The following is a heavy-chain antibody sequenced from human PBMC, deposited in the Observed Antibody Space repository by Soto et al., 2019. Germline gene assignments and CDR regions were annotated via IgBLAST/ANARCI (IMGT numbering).Heavy chain of an antibody. CDR3: ARDNGNYDILTGYRRPDAFDI. CDR2: INAGNGNT. Sequence: ASVKVSCKASGYTFTSYAMHWVRQAPGQRLEWMGWINAGNGNTKYSQKFQGRVTITRDTSASTAYMELSSLRSEDTAVYYCARDNGNYDILTGYRRPDAFDIWGQGTMVTVSS. J-gene: IGHJ3*02. D-gene: IGHD3-9*01. CDR1: GYTFTSYA. V-gene: IGHV1-3*01.